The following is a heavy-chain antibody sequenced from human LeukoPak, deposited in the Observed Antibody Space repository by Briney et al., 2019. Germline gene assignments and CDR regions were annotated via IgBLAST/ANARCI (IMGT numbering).Heavy chain of an antibody. CDR1: GGSISSYY. CDR3: ARDKGMATIPGAFDI. Sequence: PSETLSLTCTVSGGSISSYYWSWIRQPPGKGLERIGYIYYSGSTNYNPSLKSRVTISVDTSKNQFSLKLSSVTAADTAVYYCARDKGMATIPGAFDIWGQGTMVTVSS. J-gene: IGHJ3*02. D-gene: IGHD5-24*01. V-gene: IGHV4-59*01. CDR2: IYYSGST.